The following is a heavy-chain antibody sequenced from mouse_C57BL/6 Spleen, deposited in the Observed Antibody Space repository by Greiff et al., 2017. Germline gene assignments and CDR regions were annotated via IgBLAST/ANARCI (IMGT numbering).Heavy chain of an antibody. V-gene: IGHV1-26*01. D-gene: IGHD1-1*01. CDR3: ARETDYGSSYWYFDV. J-gene: IGHJ1*03. Sequence: EVQLQQSGPELVKPGASVKISCKASGYTFTDYYMNWVKQSHGKSLEWIGDINPNNGGTSYNQKFKGKAKLTVDKSSSTAYMELRSLTSEDSAVYYCARETDYGSSYWYFDVWGTGTTVTVSS. CDR2: INPNNGGT. CDR1: GYTFTDYY.